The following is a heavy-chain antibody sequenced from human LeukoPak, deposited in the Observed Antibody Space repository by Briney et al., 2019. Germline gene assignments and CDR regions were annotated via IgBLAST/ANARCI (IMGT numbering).Heavy chain of an antibody. CDR1: GXTFSRYW. CDR3: ARVPGKYQPWFGDAS. D-gene: IGHD3-10*01. CDR2: IKQDGSEK. Sequence: GGSLRLSCAASGXTFSRYWMSWVRQAPGKGLEWVANIKQDGSEKYYVDSVKGRFTISRDNAKNSLYLQMNSLRAEDTAVYYCARVPGKYQPWFGDASWGQGTLVTVSS. J-gene: IGHJ4*02. V-gene: IGHV3-7*05.